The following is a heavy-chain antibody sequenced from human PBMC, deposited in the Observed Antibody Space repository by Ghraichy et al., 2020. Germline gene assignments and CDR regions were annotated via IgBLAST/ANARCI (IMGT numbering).Heavy chain of an antibody. CDR1: GGSISSSSYY. V-gene: IGHV4-39*01. CDR3: ARQESYSYRETRLYDY. J-gene: IGHJ4*02. D-gene: IGHD1-26*01. Sequence: SETLSLTCTVSGGSISSSSYYWGWIRQPPGKGLEWIGSIYYRGSTYHNPSLKSRVTISVDTSNNQFSLKLSSVTAADTAVYYCARQESYSYRETRLYDYWGQGTLVTVSS. CDR2: IYYRGST.